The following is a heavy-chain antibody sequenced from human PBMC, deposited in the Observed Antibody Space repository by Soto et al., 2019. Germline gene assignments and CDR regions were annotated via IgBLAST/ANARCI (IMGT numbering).Heavy chain of an antibody. CDR2: INHSGST. J-gene: IGHJ4*02. CDR1: GGSFSGYY. CDR3: ARGNGDYGY. D-gene: IGHD4-17*01. Sequence: PSETLSLTCAVYGGSFSGYYWSWIRQPPGKGLEWIGEINHSGSTNYNPSLKSRVTTSVDTSKNQFSLKLSSVTAADTAVYYCARGNGDYGYWGQGTLVTVSS. V-gene: IGHV4-34*01.